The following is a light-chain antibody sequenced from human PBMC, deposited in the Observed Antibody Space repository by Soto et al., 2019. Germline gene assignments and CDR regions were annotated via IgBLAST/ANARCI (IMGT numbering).Light chain of an antibody. Sequence: DIQMTQSPSSLSASVGDRVTITFRASQGISNYLAWYQHQPGKAPKLLIYAASTLQSGVPSRFSGSGSGTEFTFSITSLQPEDFGTYYCQQCYMGWTFGQGTEVDI. CDR3: QQCYMGWT. CDR1: QGISNY. V-gene: IGKV1-27*01. J-gene: IGKJ1*01. CDR2: AAS.